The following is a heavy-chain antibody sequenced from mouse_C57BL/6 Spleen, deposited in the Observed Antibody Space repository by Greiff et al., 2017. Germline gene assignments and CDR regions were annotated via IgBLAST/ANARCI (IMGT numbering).Heavy chain of an antibody. V-gene: IGHV1-82*01. CDR1: GYAFSSSW. J-gene: IGHJ3*01. CDR3: ARGDYGSSYGWFAY. CDR2: IYPGDGDT. D-gene: IGHD1-1*01. Sequence: VKLMESGPELVKPGASVKISCKASGYAFSSSWMNWVKQRPGKGLEWIGRIYPGDGDTNYNGKFKGKATLTADKSSSTAYMQLSSLTSEDSAVYFCARGDYGSSYGWFAYWGQGTLVTVSA.